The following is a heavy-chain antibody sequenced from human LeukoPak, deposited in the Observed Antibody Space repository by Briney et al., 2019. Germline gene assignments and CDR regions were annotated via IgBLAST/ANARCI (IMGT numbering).Heavy chain of an antibody. J-gene: IGHJ4*02. Sequence: GGSLRLSCAASGFTFSNAWMSWVRQAPGKGLEWVSSISSSSSYIYYADSVKGRFTISRDNAKNSLYLQMNSLRAEDTAVYYCARGVAYCGGDCYDYWGQGTLVTVSS. D-gene: IGHD2-21*01. CDR3: ARGVAYCGGDCYDY. V-gene: IGHV3-21*01. CDR1: GFTFSNAW. CDR2: ISSSSSYI.